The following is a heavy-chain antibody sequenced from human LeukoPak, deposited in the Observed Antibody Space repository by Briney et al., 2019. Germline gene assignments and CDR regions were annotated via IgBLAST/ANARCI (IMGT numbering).Heavy chain of an antibody. D-gene: IGHD3-10*01. CDR1: GGSFSGYY. CDR3: ASLRGHDAFDI. CDR2: INHSGST. J-gene: IGHJ3*02. Sequence: PWETLSLTCAVYGGSFSGYYWSWIRQPPGKGLEWIGEINHSGSTNYNPSLKSRVTISVDTSKNQFSLKLSSVTAADTAVYYCASLRGHDAFDIWGQGTMVTVSS. V-gene: IGHV4-34*01.